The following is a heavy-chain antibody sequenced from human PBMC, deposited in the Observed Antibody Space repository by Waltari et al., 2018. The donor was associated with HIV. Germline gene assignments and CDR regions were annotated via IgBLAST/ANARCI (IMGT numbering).Heavy chain of an antibody. J-gene: IGHJ5*02. Sequence: QVQLVQSGAEVKKPGASVKVSCKASGYTFSDYYMHWVRQAPGQGREWMGGKNPNRGGTRNAEKFQARVTMTRDTSISTAYMELSRLRFDDTAVYYCARVFRGTVNYFDSRLGHWGQGTLVTVSS. D-gene: IGHD3-22*01. CDR2: KNPNRGGT. CDR3: ARVFRGTVNYFDSRLGH. CDR1: GYTFSDYY. V-gene: IGHV1-2*02.